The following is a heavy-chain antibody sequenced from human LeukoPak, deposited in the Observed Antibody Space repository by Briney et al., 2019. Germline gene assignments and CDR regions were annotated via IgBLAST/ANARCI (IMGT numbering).Heavy chain of an antibody. Sequence: ASVKVSCKASGYTFTGYYMHWVRQAPGQGLDWMGWINPNSGGTNYAQKFQGRVTMTRDTSISTAYMELSRLRSDDTAVYYCARAYCSGGSCYSYYYYYYMDVWGKGTTVTVSS. CDR1: GYTFTGYY. V-gene: IGHV1-2*02. CDR3: ARAYCSGGSCYSYYYYYYMDV. D-gene: IGHD2-15*01. CDR2: INPNSGGT. J-gene: IGHJ6*03.